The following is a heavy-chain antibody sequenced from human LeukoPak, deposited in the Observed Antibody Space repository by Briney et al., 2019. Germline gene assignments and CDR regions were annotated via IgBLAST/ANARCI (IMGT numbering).Heavy chain of an antibody. V-gene: IGHV4-4*09. CDR2: IYTSGST. Sequence: SETLSLTCTVSGGSISSYYWIWIRQPPGKGLEWIGYIYTSGSTNYNPSLKSRVTISVDTSKNQFSLKLSSVTAADTAVYYCAKGYSGYLFDYWGQGTLVTVSS. D-gene: IGHD5-12*01. CDR1: GGSISSYY. J-gene: IGHJ4*02. CDR3: AKGYSGYLFDY.